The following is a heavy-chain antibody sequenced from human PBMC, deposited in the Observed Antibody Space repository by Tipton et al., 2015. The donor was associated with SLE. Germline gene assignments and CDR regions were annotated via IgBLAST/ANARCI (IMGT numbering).Heavy chain of an antibody. Sequence: TLSLTCTVSGGSINSYYWSWIRQPPGKGLEWIGYIYYSGSTNYNPSLKSRVTISVDTSKDQFSLKLSSVTTADTAVYYCARDSPGDLDWFDAFDIWGQGTMVTVSS. CDR1: GGSINSYY. J-gene: IGHJ3*02. D-gene: IGHD3-9*01. CDR2: IYYSGST. CDR3: ARDSPGDLDWFDAFDI. V-gene: IGHV4-59*13.